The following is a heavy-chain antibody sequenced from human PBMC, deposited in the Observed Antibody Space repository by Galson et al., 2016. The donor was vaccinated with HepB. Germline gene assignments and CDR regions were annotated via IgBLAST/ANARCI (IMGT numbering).Heavy chain of an antibody. Sequence: FLRLSCAASGFTFDDYAMHWVRQAPGKGLEWVSGINWKSTSIGYADSVKGRFTISRDNAKNSLYLQMNSLRSEDTALYYCAKLGGRDYGSGSYYDYWGPGTLVTVSS. CDR2: INWKSTSI. V-gene: IGHV3-9*01. CDR3: AKLGGRDYGSGSYYDY. CDR1: GFTFDDYA. D-gene: IGHD3-10*01. J-gene: IGHJ4*02.